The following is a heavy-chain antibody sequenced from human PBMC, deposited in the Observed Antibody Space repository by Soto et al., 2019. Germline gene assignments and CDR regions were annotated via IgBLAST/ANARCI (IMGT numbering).Heavy chain of an antibody. CDR1: GFTFSSYG. J-gene: IGHJ6*03. V-gene: IGHV3-74*01. CDR3: TRDAYYDFWSGYSGYYYYYMDV. CDR2: INGDGSST. D-gene: IGHD3-3*01. Sequence: GGSLRLSCAASGFTFSSYGMHWVRQAPCKGLVWVSRINGDGSSTSYADSVKGRFTISRDNAKNTLYLQMNSLRAEDTAVYYCTRDAYYDFWSGYSGYYYYYMDVWGKGTTVTVSS.